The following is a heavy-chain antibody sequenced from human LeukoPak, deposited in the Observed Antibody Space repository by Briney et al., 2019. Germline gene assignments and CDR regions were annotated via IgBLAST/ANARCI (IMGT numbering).Heavy chain of an antibody. CDR2: INHSGST. V-gene: IGHV4-34*01. J-gene: IGHJ3*02. Sequence: SETLSLTCAVYGGSFSGYYWSWIRQLPGKGLEWIGEINHSGSTNYNPSLKSRVTISVDTSKNQFSLKLSSVTAADTAEYYCARSPYDYVWGSYRSDAFDIWGQGTRVTVSS. CDR1: GGSFSGYY. D-gene: IGHD3-16*02. CDR3: ARSPYDYVWGSYRSDAFDI.